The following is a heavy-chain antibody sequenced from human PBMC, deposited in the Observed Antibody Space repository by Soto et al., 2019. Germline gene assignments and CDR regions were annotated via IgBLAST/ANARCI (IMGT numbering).Heavy chain of an antibody. CDR2: IYHSGST. J-gene: IGHJ4*02. D-gene: IGHD4-4*01. CDR3: ARGMTTVTTIDY. CDR1: GGSISSGGYS. V-gene: IGHV4-30-2*01. Sequence: QLHLQESGSGLVKPSQTLSLTCAVSGGSISSGGYSWSWIRQPPGKGLEWIGYIYHSGSTYYNPSLKSRVTISVDRSKNQFSLKLSSVTAADTAVYYCARGMTTVTTIDYWGQGTLVTVSS.